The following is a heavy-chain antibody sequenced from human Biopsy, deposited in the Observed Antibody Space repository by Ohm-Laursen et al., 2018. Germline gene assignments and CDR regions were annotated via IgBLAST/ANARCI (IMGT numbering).Heavy chain of an antibody. CDR2: IYSDDTT. CDR1: DGPFGISSHY. J-gene: IGHJ4*02. CDR3: AKRDLSGTSPV. V-gene: IGHV4-39*01. Sequence: SDTLSLTCTVSDGPFGISSHYWIWIRQPPGKGLEWIGSIYSDDTTHYNASLQGRITISVDQPKNQFSLRLTSVTAADTAVYYCAKRDLSGTSPVWGQGTVVTVSS. D-gene: IGHD1-26*01.